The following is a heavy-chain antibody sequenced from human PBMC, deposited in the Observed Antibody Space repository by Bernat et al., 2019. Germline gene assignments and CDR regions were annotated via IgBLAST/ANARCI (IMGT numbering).Heavy chain of an antibody. CDR1: GGTFSSYT. V-gene: IGHV1-69*02. CDR3: ARTDDFWSGYYFDY. D-gene: IGHD3-3*01. Sequence: QVQLVQSGAEVKKPGSSVKVSCKASGGTFSSYTISWVRQAPGQGLEWMGRIILILGIANYAQKFQGRVTITADKSTSTAYMELSSLRSEDTAVYYCARTDDFWSGYYFDYWGQGTLVTVSS. CDR2: IILILGIA. J-gene: IGHJ4*02.